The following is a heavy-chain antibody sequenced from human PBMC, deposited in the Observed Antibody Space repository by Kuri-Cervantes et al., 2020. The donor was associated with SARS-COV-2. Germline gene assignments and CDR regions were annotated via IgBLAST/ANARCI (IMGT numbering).Heavy chain of an antibody. D-gene: IGHD2-2*01. J-gene: IGHJ6*02. CDR1: GGSFSDYY. V-gene: IGHV4-34*01. CDR2: INHTGSA. CDR3: ASIVVVPAASGYYYYYGMDV. Sequence: GSLRLSCAVYGGSFSDYYWTWIRQPPGKGLEWIGEINHTGSANYNPSLKSRVTISVDTSKNQFSLKLSSVTAADTAVYYCASIVVVPAASGYYYYYGMDVWGQGTTVTVSS.